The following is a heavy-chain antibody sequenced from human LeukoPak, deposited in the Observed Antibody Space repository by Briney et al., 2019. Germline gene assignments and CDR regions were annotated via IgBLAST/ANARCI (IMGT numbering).Heavy chain of an antibody. Sequence: GGTLRLSCAASGFTFSSYGMSWVRKAPGKGLEWVSAISGSGGSTYYADSVKGRFTISRDNSKNTLYLQMNSLRAEDTAVYYCAKSTGYSYVSYMDVWGKGTTVTVSS. J-gene: IGHJ6*03. CDR3: AKSTGYSYVSYMDV. CDR1: GFTFSSYG. CDR2: ISGSGGST. D-gene: IGHD5-18*01. V-gene: IGHV3-23*01.